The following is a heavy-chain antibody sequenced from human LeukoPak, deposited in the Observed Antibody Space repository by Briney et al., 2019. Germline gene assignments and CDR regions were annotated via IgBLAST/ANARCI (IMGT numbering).Heavy chain of an antibody. V-gene: IGHV3-7*01. D-gene: IGHD3-22*01. CDR2: IKDDGREK. Sequence: GGSLRLSCADSAFTFSSYWMGWVRHAPGKGLEWVANIKDDGREKYYVDSVKGRFTISRDNAKNSLYLQMNSLRAEDTAVYYCARGGEGSSGPTRNWGQGTLVTVSS. J-gene: IGHJ4*02. CDR1: AFTFSSYW. CDR3: ARGGEGSSGPTRN.